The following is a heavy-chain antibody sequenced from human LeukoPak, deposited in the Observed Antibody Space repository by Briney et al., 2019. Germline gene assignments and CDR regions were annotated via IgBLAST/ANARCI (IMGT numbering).Heavy chain of an antibody. J-gene: IGHJ5*02. CDR1: GXTXTSYG. CDR2: ISAYNGNT. V-gene: IGHV1-18*01. CDR3: ARAAYYYQAGFDP. Sequence: ASVXVSXKXXGXTXTSYGISWVRQAPGQGLEWMGWISAYNGNTNYAQKLQGRVTMTTDTSTSTAYMELRSLRSDDTAVYYCARAAYYYQAGFDPWGQGTLVTVSS. D-gene: IGHD3-10*01.